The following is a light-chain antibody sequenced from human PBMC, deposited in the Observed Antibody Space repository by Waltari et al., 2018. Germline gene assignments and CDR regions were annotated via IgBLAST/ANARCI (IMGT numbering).Light chain of an antibody. J-gene: IGLJ3*02. CDR1: TGAVTSGLF. Sequence: QTVVTQEPSLTVSPGGTVTPTCASSTGAVTSGLFPSWFQQKPGQPPRALIYSTNNKHSWTPARFSGSLLGGKAALTLSGVQVEDEAEYYCLLYYGGAQVFGGGTKLTVL. CDR3: LLYYGGAQV. V-gene: IGLV7-43*01. CDR2: STN.